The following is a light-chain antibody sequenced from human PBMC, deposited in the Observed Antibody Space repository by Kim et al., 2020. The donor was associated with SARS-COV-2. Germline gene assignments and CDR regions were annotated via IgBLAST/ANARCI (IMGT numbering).Light chain of an antibody. V-gene: IGKV1-27*01. CDR3: QKYDTAPWT. CDR1: QGSSNY. CDR2: AAS. Sequence: ASGGDGVTTTCRASQGSSNYLAWYQQKPGEAPKLLIYAASTLQFGVSTRFSGSGSGTEFTLTISDLQPEDVATYYCQKYDTAPWTFGHGTKVDIK. J-gene: IGKJ1*01.